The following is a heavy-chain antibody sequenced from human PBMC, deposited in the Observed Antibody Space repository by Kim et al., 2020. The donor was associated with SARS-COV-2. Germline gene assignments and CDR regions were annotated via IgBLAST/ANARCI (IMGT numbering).Heavy chain of an antibody. CDR2: IYYSGST. CDR3: ARDQDSSGYIDY. D-gene: IGHD3-22*01. J-gene: IGHJ4*02. Sequence: SETLSLTCTVSGGSISSGGYYWSWIRQHPGKGLEWIGYIYYSGSTYYNPSLKSRVTISVDTSKNQFSLKLSSVTAADTAVYYCARDQDSSGYIDYWGQGTLVTVSS. CDR1: GGSISSGGYY. V-gene: IGHV4-31*03.